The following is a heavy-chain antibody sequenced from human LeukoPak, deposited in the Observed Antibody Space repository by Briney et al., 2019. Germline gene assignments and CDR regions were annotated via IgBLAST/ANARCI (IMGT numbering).Heavy chain of an antibody. CDR2: ISYSGST. Sequence: SETLSLTCTVSGGSISSRSYYWGWIRQPPGKGLEWIGSISYSGSTYYNPSLESRVTISIDTSKNQFSLKLSSVTAADTAGYYCARLCSTDCGGGSAPHNPNTWGEGTLGTVSP. D-gene: IGHD2-15*01. J-gene: IGHJ4*02. CDR1: GGSISSRSYY. CDR3: ARLCSTDCGGGSAPHNPNT. V-gene: IGHV4-39*01.